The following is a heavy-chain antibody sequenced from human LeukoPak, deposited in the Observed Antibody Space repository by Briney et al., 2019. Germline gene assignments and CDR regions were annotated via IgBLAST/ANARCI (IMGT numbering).Heavy chain of an antibody. CDR3: TIIPLAATLDWSDP. V-gene: IGHV1-2*02. D-gene: IGHD6-19*01. Sequence: ASVKVSCKASGYTLTGYYIHWVRQAPGQGLEWMGWINPSSGGTNFAQKFQSRVTMTRDTSISTAYTELSRLTSDDTAVYYCTIIPLAATLDWSDPWGQGTLVTVSS. CDR1: GYTLTGYY. CDR2: INPSSGGT. J-gene: IGHJ5*02.